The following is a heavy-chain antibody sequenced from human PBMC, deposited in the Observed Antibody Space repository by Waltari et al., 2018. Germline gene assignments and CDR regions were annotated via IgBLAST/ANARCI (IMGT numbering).Heavy chain of an antibody. CDR2: IIPMFGTP. V-gene: IGHV1-69*14. J-gene: IGHJ3*01. D-gene: IGHD4-17*01. CDR1: GGTFSSYE. Sequence: QVHLVQSGAEVKKPGSSVRVSCKASGGTFSSYEFNWVRQAPGQGLEWMGGIIPMFGTPIYAQKFQGRVTSTADTSTTTADMELSSLRFEDTAVYYCARDPKGTTVIYDAFDLWGQGTMVSVSS. CDR3: ARDPKGTTVIYDAFDL.